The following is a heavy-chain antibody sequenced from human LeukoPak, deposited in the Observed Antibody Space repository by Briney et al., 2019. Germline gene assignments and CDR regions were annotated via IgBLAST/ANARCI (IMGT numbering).Heavy chain of an antibody. V-gene: IGHV3-53*01. Sequence: PGGSLRLSCAASGFTVSSNYMSWVRQAPGKGLEWVSVIYSGGHTYYADSVKGRFAISSHNSRNALSLQMNSLRVEDTAVYYCARSLNTAGRRGAFDVWGQGTMVTVSS. J-gene: IGHJ3*01. CDR2: IYSGGHT. CDR1: GFTVSSNY. D-gene: IGHD6-6*01. CDR3: ARSLNTAGRRGAFDV.